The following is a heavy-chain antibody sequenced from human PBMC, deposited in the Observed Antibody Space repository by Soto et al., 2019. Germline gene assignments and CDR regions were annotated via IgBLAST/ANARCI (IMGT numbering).Heavy chain of an antibody. CDR1: GFTFDDYG. V-gene: IGHV3-20*01. Sequence: GGSLRLSCAASGFTFDDYGMSWVRQAPGKGLEWVSGINWNGGSTGYADSVKGRFTISRDNAKNSLYLQMNSLRAEDTALYHCARVEDDILTGYHAPTSKPNYYYYMYVWGKGTTVTVSS. CDR3: ARVEDDILTGYHAPTSKPNYYYYMYV. D-gene: IGHD3-9*01. CDR2: INWNGGST. J-gene: IGHJ6*03.